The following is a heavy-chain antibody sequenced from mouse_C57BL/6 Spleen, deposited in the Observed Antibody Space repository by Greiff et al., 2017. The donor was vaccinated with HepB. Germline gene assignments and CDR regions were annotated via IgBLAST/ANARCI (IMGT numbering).Heavy chain of an antibody. V-gene: IGHV1-80*01. J-gene: IGHJ2*01. D-gene: IGHD1-1*01. CDR3: ARLEITTVVADFDY. CDR2: IYPGDGDT. CDR1: GYAFSSYW. Sequence: QVHVKQSGAELVKPGASVKISCKASGYAFSSYWMNWVKQRPGKGLEWIGQIYPGDGDTNYNGKFKGKATLTADKSSSTAYMQLSSLTSEDSAVYFCARLEITTVVADFDYWGQGTTLTVSS.